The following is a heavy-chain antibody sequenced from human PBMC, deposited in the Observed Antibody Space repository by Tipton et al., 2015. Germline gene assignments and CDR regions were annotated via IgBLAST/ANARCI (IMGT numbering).Heavy chain of an antibody. V-gene: IGHV3-9*01. CDR2: VSFNSVDT. CDR3: AKGGAMATMGDGFDI. J-gene: IGHJ3*02. CDR1: GFHFDDYA. Sequence: SLRLSCVASGFHFDDYAMAWVRQGPGTGLEWVSSVSFNSVDTAYADAVKGRFTISRDNAKSSLYLQMNSLRPDDTALFYCAKGGAMATMGDGFDIWGQGTMVTVSS. D-gene: IGHD5-12*01.